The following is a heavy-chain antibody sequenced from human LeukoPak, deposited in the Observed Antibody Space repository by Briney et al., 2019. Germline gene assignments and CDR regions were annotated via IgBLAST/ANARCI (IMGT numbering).Heavy chain of an antibody. J-gene: IGHJ3*02. CDR2: IYYSGST. CDR3: ARGPPDGGYYYDSSGSRGAFDI. V-gene: IGHV4-39*07. D-gene: IGHD3-22*01. CDR1: GGSISSSSYH. Sequence: SETLSLTCTVSGGSISSSSYHWGGLRQRPGKGLEWIVSIYYSGSTYDNPSLKSQVTISVDTSKNQFSLKLSSVTAADTAVYYCARGPPDGGYYYDSSGSRGAFDIWGQGTMVTVSS.